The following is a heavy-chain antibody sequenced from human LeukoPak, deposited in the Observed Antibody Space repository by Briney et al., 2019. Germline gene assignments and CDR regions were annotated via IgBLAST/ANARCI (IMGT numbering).Heavy chain of an antibody. Sequence: PSETLSLTCTVSGGSISSFFWSWIRQPPGKGLEWIGYIYYSGSTTYNPSLKSRVTISVDTSKNQFSLKLYAVTAADTAVYYCARRTYFDLWGRGTLVTVSS. CDR3: ARRTYFDL. J-gene: IGHJ2*01. CDR2: IYYSGST. V-gene: IGHV4-59*08. CDR1: GGSISSFF.